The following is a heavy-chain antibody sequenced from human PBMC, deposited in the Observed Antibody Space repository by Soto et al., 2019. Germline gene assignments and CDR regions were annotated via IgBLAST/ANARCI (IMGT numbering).Heavy chain of an antibody. CDR2: MNPNSGNT. CDR1: GYTFISYD. J-gene: IGHJ4*02. D-gene: IGHD7-27*01. V-gene: IGHV1-8*01. Sequence: QVQLVQSGAEVKKPGASVKVSCKASGYTFISYDINWVRQATGQGLEWMGWMNPNSGNTGYAQKCQGRGTRTRDTSISTAYMELSSLRSEDTAVYYCARGGPGWGPGGYWGQGTRVTVSS. CDR3: ARGGPGWGPGGY.